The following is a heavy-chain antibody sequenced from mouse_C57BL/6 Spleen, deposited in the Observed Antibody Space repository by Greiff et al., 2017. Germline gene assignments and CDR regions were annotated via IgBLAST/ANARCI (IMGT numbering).Heavy chain of an antibody. CDR3: ALITTVVAFYYFDY. CDR2: IDPANGNT. V-gene: IGHV14-3*01. Sequence: VQLQQSVAELVRPGASVKLSCTASGFNIKNTYMHWVKQRPEQGLEWIGRIDPANGNTKYAPQFQGKATITADTSSNTAYLQLSSLTSEDTAIYNGALITTVVAFYYFDYWGQGTTLTVSS. J-gene: IGHJ2*01. CDR1: GFNIKNTY. D-gene: IGHD1-1*01.